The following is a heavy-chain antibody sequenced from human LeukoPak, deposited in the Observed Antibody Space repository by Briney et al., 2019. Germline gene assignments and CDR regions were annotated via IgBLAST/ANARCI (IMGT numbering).Heavy chain of an antibody. V-gene: IGHV3-7*01. D-gene: IGHD3-10*01. CDR3: ARVMVRGVNLYYYYYMDV. Sequence: GGSLRLSCAASGFTFSSYWMSWVRQAPGKGLEWVANIKQDGSEKYYVDSVKGRFTISRDNAKNSLYLQMNSLRAEDTAVYYCARVMVRGVNLYYYYYMDVWGKGTTVTISS. J-gene: IGHJ6*03. CDR2: IKQDGSEK. CDR1: GFTFSSYW.